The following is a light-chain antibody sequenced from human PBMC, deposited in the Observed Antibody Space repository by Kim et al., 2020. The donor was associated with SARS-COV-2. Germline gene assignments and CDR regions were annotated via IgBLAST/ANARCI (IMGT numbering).Light chain of an antibody. CDR3: QAWGTRTVV. CDR2: EDT. CDR1: KLGDKY. Sequence: SSELTQPPSVSVSPGQTASITCSGDKLGDKYAYWYQQKPGQSPVLVIYEDTKRPSGIPERFSASNSENTATLTISGTQAIDEADYYCQAWGTRTVVFGGGTQLTVL. J-gene: IGLJ2*01. V-gene: IGLV3-1*01.